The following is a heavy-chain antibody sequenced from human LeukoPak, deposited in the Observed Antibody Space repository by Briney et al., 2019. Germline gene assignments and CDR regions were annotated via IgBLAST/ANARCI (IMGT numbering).Heavy chain of an antibody. J-gene: IGHJ3*02. CDR2: INPNSGGT. CDR1: GYTFTGYY. V-gene: IGHV1-2*02. D-gene: IGHD3-10*01. CDR3: ARDRAYYYGSGSYEEDAFDI. Sequence: GASVKVSCKASGYTFTGYYMHWVRQASGQGLEWMGWINPNSGGTNYAQKFQGRVTMTRDTSISTAYMELSRLRSDDTAVYYCARDRAYYYGSGSYEEDAFDIWGQGTMVTVSS.